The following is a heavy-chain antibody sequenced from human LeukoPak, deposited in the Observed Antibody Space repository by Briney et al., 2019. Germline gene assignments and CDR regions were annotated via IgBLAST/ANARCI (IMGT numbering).Heavy chain of an antibody. CDR2: INPSGGST. CDR1: GYTFTSYY. J-gene: IGHJ4*02. CDR3: ARDKSYCSGGSCYSRRYFDY. V-gene: IGHV1-46*01. D-gene: IGHD2-15*01. Sequence: ASVKVSCKASGYTFTSYYMHWVRQAPGQGLEWMGIINPSGGSTSYAQKFQGRVTMTRDTSTSTVYKELSSLRSEDTAVYYCARDKSYCSGGSCYSRRYFDYWGQGTLVTVSS.